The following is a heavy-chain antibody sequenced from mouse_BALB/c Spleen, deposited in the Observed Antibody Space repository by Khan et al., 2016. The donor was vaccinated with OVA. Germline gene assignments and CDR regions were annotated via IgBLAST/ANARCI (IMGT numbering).Heavy chain of an antibody. CDR3: ARSGTTVVPYWYFDV. Sequence: VQLQQSGPDLVKPSQSLSLTCTVTGYSITSGYNWHWIRQFPGNKLEWMDYIHYSGSTNYNPSLKSRISITRDTSKNQFFLQLNSVTTEDTATDYCARSGTTVVPYWYFDVWGAGTTGTVAS. J-gene: IGHJ1*01. CDR2: IHYSGST. D-gene: IGHD1-1*01. V-gene: IGHV3-1*02. CDR1: GYSITSGYN.